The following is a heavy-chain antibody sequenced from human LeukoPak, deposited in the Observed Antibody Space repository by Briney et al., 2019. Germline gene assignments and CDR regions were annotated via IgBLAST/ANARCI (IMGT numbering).Heavy chain of an antibody. CDR1: GGSFSGYY. CDR2: INHSGST. J-gene: IGHJ6*03. CDR3: VTTGTTQANYYYYMDV. D-gene: IGHD1-7*01. Sequence: SETLSLTRAVYGGSFSGYYWSWIRQPPGKGLEWIGEINHSGSTNYNPSLKSRVTISVDTSKNQFSLKLSSVTAADTAVYYCVTTGTTQANYYYYMDVWGKGTTVTVSS. V-gene: IGHV4-34*01.